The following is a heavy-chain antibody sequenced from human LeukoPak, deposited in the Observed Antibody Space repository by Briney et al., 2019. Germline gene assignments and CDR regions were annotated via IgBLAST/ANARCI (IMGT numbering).Heavy chain of an antibody. CDR2: ISRSSSII. CDR1: GFTFSNYS. Sequence: PGGSLRLSCAASGFTFSNYSMNWVRQAPGKGLEWVSYISRSSSIIYYADSVKGRSTISRDNAKNSLYLQMNSLRAEDTAVYYCARAKRNAFDIWGQGTMVTVSS. V-gene: IGHV3-48*01. CDR3: ARAKRNAFDI. J-gene: IGHJ3*02.